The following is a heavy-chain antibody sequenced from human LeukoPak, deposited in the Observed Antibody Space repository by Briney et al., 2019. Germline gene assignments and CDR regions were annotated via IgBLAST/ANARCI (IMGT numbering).Heavy chain of an antibody. Sequence: PGGSLRLSSEVSGFTLSRRYWMSWIRQVPGKGLEWLACIKGDGSEKHYVDSVSGRFSVSRDSAKNSLYLQMNSLRAEDTAVYYCASLQTDPTVVNGFWGQGTPVTVSS. D-gene: IGHD4-11*01. CDR3: ASLQTDPTVVNGF. V-gene: IGHV3-7*01. J-gene: IGHJ4*02. CDR2: IKGDGSEK. CDR1: GFTLSRRYW.